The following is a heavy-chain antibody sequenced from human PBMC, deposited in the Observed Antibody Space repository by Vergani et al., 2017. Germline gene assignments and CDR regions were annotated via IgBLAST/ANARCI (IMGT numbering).Heavy chain of an antibody. Sequence: EVQLVESGGGLVKPGGSLRLSCAASGFTFINAWMPWVRQAPGKGLEWVGHIKSKTACWITYYAAAVKGKVTITRDDSKNKLHLQMNSLKTEHTAVYYSTTVYQQASLGHCSVSNCYWDFLDIWGQGTVVTVSS. CDR1: GFTFINAW. V-gene: IGHV3-15*06. D-gene: IGHD2-15*01. J-gene: IGHJ3*02. CDR3: TTVYQQASLGHCSVSNCYWDFLDI. CDR2: IKSKTACWIT.